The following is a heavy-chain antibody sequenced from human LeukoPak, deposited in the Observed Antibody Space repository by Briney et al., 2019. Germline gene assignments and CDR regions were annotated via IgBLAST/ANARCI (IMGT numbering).Heavy chain of an antibody. Sequence: GGSLRLSCAASGFTLSNSWMLWVRQAPGKGLVWVSDINNDGSRTSYADSVKGRFTISRDGAKNTLFLQMNSLRAEDTAVYYCARGGLPGGFDYWGQGTLVTVSS. CDR2: INNDGSRT. J-gene: IGHJ4*02. V-gene: IGHV3-74*01. CDR3: ARGGLPGGFDY. CDR1: GFTLSNSW. D-gene: IGHD7-27*01.